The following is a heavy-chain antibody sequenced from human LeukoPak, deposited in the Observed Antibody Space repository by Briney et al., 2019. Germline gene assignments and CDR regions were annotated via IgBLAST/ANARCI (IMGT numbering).Heavy chain of an antibody. Sequence: WASVKVSCKASGGTFSNYAISWVRQARGQGLEWMGWISGYNGNTKYVQKFQGRVTMTTDTSTSTAYMELRSLRSDDTAVYYCARDLTHRRNYDSSGYQIVPAFWGQGTLVTVSS. CDR3: ARDLTHRRNYDSSGYQIVPAF. D-gene: IGHD3-22*01. CDR1: GGTFSNYA. V-gene: IGHV1-18*01. CDR2: ISGYNGNT. J-gene: IGHJ4*02.